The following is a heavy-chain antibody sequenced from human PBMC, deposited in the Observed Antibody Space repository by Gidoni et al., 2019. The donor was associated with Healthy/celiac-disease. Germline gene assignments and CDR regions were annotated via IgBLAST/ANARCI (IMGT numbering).Heavy chain of an antibody. CDR1: GFTFSSYA. Sequence: EVQLLESGVGLVQPGGSLRLSCAASGFTFSSYAMSWVRQAPGKGLEWVSAISGSGGSTYYADSVKGRFTISRDNSKNTLYLQMNSLRAEDTAVYYCAKTHSSLGAFDIWGQGTMVTVSS. V-gene: IGHV3-23*01. CDR2: ISGSGGST. CDR3: AKTHSSLGAFDI. D-gene: IGHD6-13*01. J-gene: IGHJ3*02.